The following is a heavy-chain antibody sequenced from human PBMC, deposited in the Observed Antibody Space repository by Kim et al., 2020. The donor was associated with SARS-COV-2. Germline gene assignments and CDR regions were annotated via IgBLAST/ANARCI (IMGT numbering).Heavy chain of an antibody. CDR3: AKGSAAPPWYPLDY. CDR1: GLTFSRYA. D-gene: IGHD6-13*01. V-gene: IGHV3-23*01. J-gene: IGHJ4*02. CDR2: ITNSGGRT. Sequence: GGSLRLSCVASGLTFSRYAMTWVRQAPGKGLEWVSGITNSGGRTYYADSVKGLFTMSRDNSKNTNYLQMNSLRVDDTAVYYCAKGSAAPPWYPLDYWGQGTLGTVSS.